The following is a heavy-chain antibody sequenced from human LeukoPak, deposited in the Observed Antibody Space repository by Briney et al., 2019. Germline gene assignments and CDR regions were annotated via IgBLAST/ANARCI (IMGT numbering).Heavy chain of an antibody. Sequence: SETLSLTCTVSGYSISSGYYWGWIRQPPGKGLEWIGEINQSESTNYNPSLKSRVTISVDTSKNQFSLTLTSVTAADTAVYYCARGPASPVGATDFDYWGQGTLVTVSS. V-gene: IGHV4-38-2*02. D-gene: IGHD1-26*01. CDR1: GYSISSGYY. CDR2: INQSEST. J-gene: IGHJ4*02. CDR3: ARGPASPVGATDFDY.